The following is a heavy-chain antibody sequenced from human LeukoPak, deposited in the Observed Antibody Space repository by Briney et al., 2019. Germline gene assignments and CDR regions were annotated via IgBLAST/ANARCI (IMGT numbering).Heavy chain of an antibody. CDR3: ARVGYDILTGLHY. V-gene: IGHV3-48*02. D-gene: IGHD3-9*01. CDR2: ISSRSSSI. Sequence: SGGSLRLSCAASGFTFSDYSINWVRQAPGKGLEWVSFISSRSSSIYYADSVKGRFTISRDNAKKSLYLQMNSLRDEDTAVYYCARVGYDILTGLHYWGQGTLVTVSS. CDR1: GFTFSDYS. J-gene: IGHJ4*02.